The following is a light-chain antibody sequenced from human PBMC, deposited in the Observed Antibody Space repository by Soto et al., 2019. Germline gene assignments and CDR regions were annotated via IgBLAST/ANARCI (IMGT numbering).Light chain of an antibody. CDR2: ATY. J-gene: IGKJ4*01. Sequence: EIVLTQSPDTLSLSPGETATLSCRASQSVSSSYLGWYQQKPGQAPRLLIHATYNRATGIPDRFSGSGSGTDFTLTISRLEPEDSAVYFCQEYGTSPLTFGGGTKVEIK. CDR1: QSVSSSY. V-gene: IGKV3-20*01. CDR3: QEYGTSPLT.